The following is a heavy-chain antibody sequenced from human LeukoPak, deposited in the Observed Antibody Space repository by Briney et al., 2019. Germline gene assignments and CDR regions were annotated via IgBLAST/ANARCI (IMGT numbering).Heavy chain of an antibody. J-gene: IGHJ4*02. CDR3: ARGSFVGYSYAWVDY. V-gene: IGHV4-59*01. Sequence: KPSETLSLTCTVSGGSISSYYWSWIRQPPGKGLEWIGYIYYSGSTNYNPSLKSRVTISVDTSKNQFSLKLSSVTAADTAVYYCARGSFVGYSYAWVDYWGQGTLVTVSS. CDR2: IYYSGST. D-gene: IGHD5-18*01. CDR1: GGSISSYY.